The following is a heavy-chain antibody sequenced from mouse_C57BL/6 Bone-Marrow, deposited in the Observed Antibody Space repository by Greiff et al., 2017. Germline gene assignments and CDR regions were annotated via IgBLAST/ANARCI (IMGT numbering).Heavy chain of an antibody. D-gene: IGHD2-2*01. J-gene: IGHJ4*01. V-gene: IGHV1-72*01. CDR3: ARWEVTTRGTDYAMDY. Sequence: VQLQQPGAELVKPGASVKLSCKASGYTFTSYWMHWVKQRPGRGLEWIGRIDPNSGGTKYNEKFKSKATLTVDKPSSAAYMQLSRLTSEDSAVYYCARWEVTTRGTDYAMDYCGQGTSVTGSS. CDR1: GYTFTSYW. CDR2: IDPNSGGT.